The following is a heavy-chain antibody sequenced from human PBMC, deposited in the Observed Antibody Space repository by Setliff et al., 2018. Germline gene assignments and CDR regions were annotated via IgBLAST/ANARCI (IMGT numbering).Heavy chain of an antibody. CDR2: IYPGDSET. Sequence: PGESLKISCTGSGYSFITYWIGWVRQMPGKGLEWMGIIYPGDSETRYSPSFQGQFTMSVDTSINTAYLQWNSLKASDTALYFCARLPSTGSAFFQHWGQGTLVTVSS. CDR3: ARLPSTGSAFFQH. J-gene: IGHJ1*01. D-gene: IGHD1-1*01. CDR1: GYSFITYW. V-gene: IGHV5-51*01.